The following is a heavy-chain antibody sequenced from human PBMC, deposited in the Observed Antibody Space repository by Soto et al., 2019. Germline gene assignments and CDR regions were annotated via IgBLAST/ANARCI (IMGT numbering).Heavy chain of an antibody. V-gene: IGHV3-23*01. D-gene: IGHD6-13*01. CDR2: ISGSGGST. CDR1: GFTFSSYA. CDR3: TRGGGTAAPVDV. J-gene: IGHJ6*04. Sequence: GGSLRLSCAASGFTFSSYAMSWVRQAPGKGLEWVSAISGSGGSTYYVDSVKGRFTISRDNAKNSLYLQMNSLRAEDTAIYYCTRGGGTAAPVDVCGKGTPVTVSS.